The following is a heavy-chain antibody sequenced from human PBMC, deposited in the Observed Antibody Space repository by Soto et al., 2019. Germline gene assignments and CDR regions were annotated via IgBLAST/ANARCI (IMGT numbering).Heavy chain of an antibody. J-gene: IGHJ4*02. V-gene: IGHV3-30-3*01. CDR1: GFTFSSYA. CDR2: ISYDGSNK. D-gene: IGHD6-19*01. Sequence: SLRLSCAASGFTFSSYAMHWVRQAPGKGLEWVAVISYDGSNKYYADSVKGRFTISRDNSKNTLYLQMNSLRAEDTAVYYCARSSVAALYYFDYWGQGTLVTVSS. CDR3: ARSSVAALYYFDY.